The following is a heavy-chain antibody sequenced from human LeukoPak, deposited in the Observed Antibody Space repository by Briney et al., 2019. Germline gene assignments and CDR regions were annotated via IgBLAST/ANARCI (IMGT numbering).Heavy chain of an antibody. CDR2: ISGSGDST. CDR3: AKGYYGSGSYGWFDY. Sequence: GGSLRLSCAASGFTFSSYAMSWVRQTPGKGLEWVSTISGSGDSTHYADSVKGRFTISRDNSKNTLFLHMNSLRAEDTAVYSCAKGYYGSGSYGWFDYWGQGTLVTVSS. J-gene: IGHJ4*02. D-gene: IGHD3-10*01. CDR1: GFTFSSYA. V-gene: IGHV3-23*01.